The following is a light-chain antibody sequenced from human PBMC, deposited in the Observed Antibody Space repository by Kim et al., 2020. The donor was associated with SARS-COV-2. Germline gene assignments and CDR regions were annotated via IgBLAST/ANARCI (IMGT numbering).Light chain of an antibody. CDR3: QEYNSWPALS. V-gene: IGKV3D-15*01. CDR1: HSVAGK. CDR2: GES. Sequence: SQGERAPFSCGASHSVAGKLAWYQQNPGQAPRLLIYGESVRATGIPARFSGSGSGTEFTLTISSLQSEDFAVYYCQEYNSWPALSFGGGTKVDIK. J-gene: IGKJ4*01.